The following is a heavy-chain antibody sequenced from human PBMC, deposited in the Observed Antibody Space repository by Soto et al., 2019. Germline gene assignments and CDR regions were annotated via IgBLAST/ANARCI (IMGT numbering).Heavy chain of an antibody. D-gene: IGHD1-26*01. J-gene: IGHJ3*02. Sequence: GSLRLSCAASGFTFRNYPMNWVRQAPDKGLQWVAVISYDGSNRDYADSVRGRFTISRDNSKNTLYLQMNSLRPEDTAVYYCAQLLGGSYAFEIWGQGTMVTVSS. CDR3: AQLLGGSYAFEI. V-gene: IGHV3-30-3*01. CDR1: GFTFRNYP. CDR2: ISYDGSNR.